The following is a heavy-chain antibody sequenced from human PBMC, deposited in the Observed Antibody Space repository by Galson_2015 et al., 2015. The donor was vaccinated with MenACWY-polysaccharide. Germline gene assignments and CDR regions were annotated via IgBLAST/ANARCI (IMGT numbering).Heavy chain of an antibody. Sequence: SLRLSCAASGFTFSSYGMHWVRQAPGKGLQWVAFIRYDGRDKYYADSVKGRFTLSRDNSKNTLYLQMDSLRAEDTAVYYCAKDRTAAASDGDYWGQGTLVTVSS. CDR1: GFTFSSYG. D-gene: IGHD6-13*01. CDR2: IRYDGRDK. CDR3: AKDRTAAASDGDY. V-gene: IGHV3-30*02. J-gene: IGHJ4*02.